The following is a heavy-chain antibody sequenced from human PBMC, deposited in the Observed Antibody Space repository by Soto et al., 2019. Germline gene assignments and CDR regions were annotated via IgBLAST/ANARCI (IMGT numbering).Heavy chain of an antibody. CDR2: ISAHNGNT. Sequence: QVHLVQSGAEVKKPGASVKVSCKGSGYAFTTYGITWVRQAPGQGLEWMGWISAHNGNTNYAQKLQGRVTVIRDTSTSTAYRELRSLSSDDTAVYYCARGRHGDYWGQGALVTVSS. CDR3: ARGRHGDY. J-gene: IGHJ4*02. V-gene: IGHV1-18*01. CDR1: GYAFTTYG.